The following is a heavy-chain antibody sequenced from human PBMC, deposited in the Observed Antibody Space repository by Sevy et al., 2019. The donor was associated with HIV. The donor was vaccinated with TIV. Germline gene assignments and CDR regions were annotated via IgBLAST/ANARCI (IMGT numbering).Heavy chain of an antibody. J-gene: IGHJ4*02. CDR3: AKDLTWYCASTNCYLFDY. D-gene: IGHD2-2*01. CDR2: PSGSGDNT. V-gene: IGHV3-23*01. CDR1: GFTFSTYA. Sequence: GGSLRLSCAASGFTFSTYAMNWVRRAPGKGLEWVSGPSGSGDNTDYADSVKGRFTISRDNSKNTLDLQMNSLRAEDTAVYYCAKDLTWYCASTNCYLFDYWGQGTLVTVSS.